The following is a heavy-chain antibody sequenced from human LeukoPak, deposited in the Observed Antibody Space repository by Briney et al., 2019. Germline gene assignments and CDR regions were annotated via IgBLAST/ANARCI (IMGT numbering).Heavy chain of an antibody. CDR3: AKGHSSSWQNTFDY. CDR1: GFTFSRNW. CDR2: ISDDGSRT. Sequence: GGSLRLSCAASGFTFSRNWMHWVRQAPGEGLVWVSRISDDGSRTHYADSVKGRFTISRDNSKNTLYLQMNSLRAEDTAVYYCAKGHSSSWQNTFDYWGQGTLVTVSS. V-gene: IGHV3-74*01. D-gene: IGHD6-13*01. J-gene: IGHJ4*02.